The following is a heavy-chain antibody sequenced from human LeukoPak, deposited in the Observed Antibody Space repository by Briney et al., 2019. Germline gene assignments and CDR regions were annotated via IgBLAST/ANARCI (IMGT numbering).Heavy chain of an antibody. J-gene: IGHJ3*02. Sequence: GASVKVSCKASGGTFSSYAINWVRQAPGQGLEWMGGIIPIFSTANYAQKFQGRVTITADESTSTAYMELSSLRSEDTAVYYCARRGAGQWLVLAPDAFDIWGQGTMVTVSS. CDR1: GGTFSSYA. CDR2: IIPIFSTA. D-gene: IGHD6-19*01. V-gene: IGHV1-69*13. CDR3: ARRGAGQWLVLAPDAFDI.